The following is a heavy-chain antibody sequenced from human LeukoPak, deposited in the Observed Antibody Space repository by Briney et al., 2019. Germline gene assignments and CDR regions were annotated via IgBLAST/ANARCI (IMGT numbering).Heavy chain of an antibody. CDR2: IYYPGST. CDR3: ARAPTWNYGMDV. V-gene: IGHV4-59*01. D-gene: IGHD2/OR15-2a*01. J-gene: IGHJ6*02. Sequence: SETLSLTCTVSGGSISNYYWSWIRQPPGKGLEWIGYIYYPGSTNYNPSLKSRVAISVDASKNQFSLKLSSVTAADTAVYHCARAPTWNYGMDVWGQGTTVTVSS. CDR1: GGSISNYY.